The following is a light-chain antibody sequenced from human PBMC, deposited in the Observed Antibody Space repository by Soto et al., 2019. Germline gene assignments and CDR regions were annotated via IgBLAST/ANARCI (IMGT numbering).Light chain of an antibody. V-gene: IGLV4-60*02. CDR1: SGHRSFT. CDR3: ETWDSNSWV. Sequence: QLVLTQSSSASASLGSSVKLTCTLSSGHRSFTIAWHQQQPGKAPRYLMRLDGSGIYKRVSGVPDRFSGSTSGAARYLTISNLQFEDEAEYYCETWDSNSWVFGGGTKLTVL. CDR2: LDGSGIY. J-gene: IGLJ3*02.